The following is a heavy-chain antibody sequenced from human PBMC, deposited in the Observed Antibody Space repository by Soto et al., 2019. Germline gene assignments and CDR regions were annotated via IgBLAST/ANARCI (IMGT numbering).Heavy chain of an antibody. D-gene: IGHD3-9*01. J-gene: IGHJ4*02. V-gene: IGHV4-34*01. Sequence: PSETLSLTCAVYGGSLSDYSWTWIRQAPRRGLEWIGEVDTSGITNYNPSLESRVTFPIDTSNSQFSLRLSSVTAADTAVYFCARAGNYDRLSSPMYYFDTSGQRTPVTVS. CDR3: ARAGNYDRLSSPMYYFDT. CDR1: GGSLSDYS. CDR2: VDTSGIT.